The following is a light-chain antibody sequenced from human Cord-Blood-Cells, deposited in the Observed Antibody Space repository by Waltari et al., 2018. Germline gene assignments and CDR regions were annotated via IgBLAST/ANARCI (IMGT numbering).Light chain of an antibody. J-gene: IGLJ1*01. CDR2: EGS. CDR1: SSDVGSYNL. V-gene: IGLV2-23*01. Sequence: QSALTQPASVSGSPGQSITISCTGTSSDVGSYNLVSWYQQDPGKAPKLMSYEGSKRPSGVSNRVSGSKSVNTASLTISGLQAEDESDYYCCSYAGSSTYVFGTGTKVTVL. CDR3: CSYAGSSTYV.